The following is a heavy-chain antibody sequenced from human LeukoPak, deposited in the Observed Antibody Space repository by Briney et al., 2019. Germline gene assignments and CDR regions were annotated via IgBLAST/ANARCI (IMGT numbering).Heavy chain of an antibody. CDR2: ISSTGSTI. D-gene: IGHD3-9*01. CDR3: ARSLTIFRLSYFDY. CDR1: GFTFSSYA. Sequence: GGSLRLSCAASGFTFSSYAMSWVRQAPGKGLEWVSYISSTGSTIYYADSVKGRFTISRDNAKNSLYLQMNSLRAEDTAVYYCARSLTIFRLSYFDYWGQGTLVTVSS. V-gene: IGHV3-48*01. J-gene: IGHJ4*02.